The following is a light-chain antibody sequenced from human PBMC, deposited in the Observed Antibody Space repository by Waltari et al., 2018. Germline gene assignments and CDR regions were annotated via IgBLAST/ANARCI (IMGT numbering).Light chain of an antibody. CDR2: GAS. CDR1: QSVSGSY. J-gene: IGKJ1*01. CDR3: QQYSSSSRT. Sequence: EIVLTQSPGTLSLSPGERATLSCRASQSVSGSYLAGYQPKPGQAPRLLIYGASSRATGIPDRFSGSGYGTDFTLTISRLEPEDFVVYYCQQYSSSSRTFGQGTKVEIK. V-gene: IGKV3-20*01.